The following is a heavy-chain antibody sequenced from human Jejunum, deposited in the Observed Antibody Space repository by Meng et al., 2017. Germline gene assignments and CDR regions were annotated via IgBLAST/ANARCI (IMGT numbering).Heavy chain of an antibody. CDR3: VRVKSLRLNEPFDF. D-gene: IGHD3-22*01. V-gene: IGHV3-33*01. CDR1: GFVFNQYG. CDR2: IWNDGSNK. Sequence: GESLMISCTASGFVFNQYGIHWVRQSPGKGLEWVALIWNDGSNKYYADPVKGRFTISRDNSNNTVFLQMNRLRAEYTAMYHCVRVKSLRLNEPFDFWGQGTKVTVSS. J-gene: IGHJ3*01.